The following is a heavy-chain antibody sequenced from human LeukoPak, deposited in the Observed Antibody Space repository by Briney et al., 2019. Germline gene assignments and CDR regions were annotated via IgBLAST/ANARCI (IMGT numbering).Heavy chain of an antibody. V-gene: IGHV3-30*18. Sequence: PGGSLRLSCAASGFTFSSYGMHWVRQAPGKGLEWVAVISYDGSNKYYADSVKGRFTISRDNSKNTLYLQMNSLRAEDTAVYYCAKDSGIQPYYYYYGMDVWGQGTTVTVSS. D-gene: IGHD5-18*01. CDR1: GFTFSSYG. J-gene: IGHJ6*02. CDR3: AKDSGIQPYYYYYGMDV. CDR2: ISYDGSNK.